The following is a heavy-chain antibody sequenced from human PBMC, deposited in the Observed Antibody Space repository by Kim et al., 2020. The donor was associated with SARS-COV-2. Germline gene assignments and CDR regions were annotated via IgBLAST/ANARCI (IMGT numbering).Heavy chain of an antibody. V-gene: IGHV1-69*13. J-gene: IGHJ4*02. CDR3: AREGYYDSSGSYDY. CDR2: IIPIFGTA. Sequence: SVKVSCKASGGTFSSYAISWVRQAPGQGLEWMGGIIPIFGTANYAQKFQGRVTITADESTSTAYIELSSLRSEDTAVYYCAREGYYDSSGSYDYWGQGTLVTVSS. CDR1: GGTFSSYA. D-gene: IGHD3-22*01.